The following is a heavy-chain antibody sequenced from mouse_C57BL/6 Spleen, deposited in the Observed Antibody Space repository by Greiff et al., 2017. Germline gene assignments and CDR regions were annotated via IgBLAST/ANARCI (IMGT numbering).Heavy chain of an antibody. J-gene: IGHJ4*01. D-gene: IGHD1-1*01. V-gene: IGHV1-81*01. CDR3: AGSGCGSSYGAMDY. Sequence: VQLQQSGAELARPGASVKLSCKASGYTFTSYGISWVKQRPGQGLEWIGEIYPRSGNTYYNEKFKGKATLTADKSSSTAYMELRSLTSEDSAVDFCAGSGCGSSYGAMDYWGQGTSVTVSS. CDR1: GYTFTSYG. CDR2: IYPRSGNT.